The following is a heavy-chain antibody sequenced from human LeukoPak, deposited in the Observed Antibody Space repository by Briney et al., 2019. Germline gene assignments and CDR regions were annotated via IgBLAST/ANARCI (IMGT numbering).Heavy chain of an antibody. CDR1: GFTFDDYG. V-gene: IGHV3-23*01. CDR3: AKDRGIAVALRWFPAPNIIGGGAGDY. D-gene: IGHD6-19*01. Sequence: PGGSLRLSCAASGFTFDDYGMSWVRQAPGKGLEWVSAISGSGGSTYYADSVKGRFTISRDNSKNTLYLQMNSLRAEDTAVYYCAKDRGIAVALRWFPAPNIIGGGAGDYWGQGTLVTVSS. J-gene: IGHJ4*02. CDR2: ISGSGGST.